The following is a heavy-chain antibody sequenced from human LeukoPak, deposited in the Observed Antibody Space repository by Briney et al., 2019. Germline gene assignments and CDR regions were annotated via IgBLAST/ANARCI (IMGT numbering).Heavy chain of an antibody. CDR3: VRDIAAAGLGYFDS. Sequence: PGGSLRLSCAASGFTFSSYAMHWVRQAPGKGLEWVAVISYDGSNKYYADSVKGRFTISRDDAKNSLYLQMNSLRAEDTAAYYCVRDIAAAGLGYFDSWGQGTLVTVSS. V-gene: IGHV3-30*04. CDR2: ISYDGSNK. J-gene: IGHJ4*02. CDR1: GFTFSSYA. D-gene: IGHD6-13*01.